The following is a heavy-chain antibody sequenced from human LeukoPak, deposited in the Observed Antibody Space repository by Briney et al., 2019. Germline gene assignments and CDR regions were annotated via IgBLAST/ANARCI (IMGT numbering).Heavy chain of an antibody. CDR2: IYSGGST. CDR1: GYTFSSYW. V-gene: IGHV3-66*01. D-gene: IGHD1-26*01. CDR3: ARTPLVGAIGY. J-gene: IGHJ4*02. Sequence: GGSLRLSCAASGYTFSSYWMHWVRQAPGKGLEWVSVIYSGGSTYYADSVKGRFTISRDNSKNTVYLQMNSLRAEDTAVYYCARTPLVGAIGYWGQGTLVTVSS.